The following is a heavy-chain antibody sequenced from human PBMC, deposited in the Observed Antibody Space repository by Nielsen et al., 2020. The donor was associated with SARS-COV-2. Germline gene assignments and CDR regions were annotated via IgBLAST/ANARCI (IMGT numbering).Heavy chain of an antibody. V-gene: IGHV3-43D*03. CDR3: AKGKSSAYYHGMDV. J-gene: IGHJ6*02. CDR1: GFTFDDYV. CDR2: ITPDGGGS. D-gene: IGHD6-6*01. Sequence: ESLKISRAASGFTFDDYVMNWVRQVPGKGLEWVSLITPDGGGSYTADSVKGRFTISRDNSKSSLYLQMNNLRPEDTALYYCAKGKSSAYYHGMDVWGQGTTVTVSS.